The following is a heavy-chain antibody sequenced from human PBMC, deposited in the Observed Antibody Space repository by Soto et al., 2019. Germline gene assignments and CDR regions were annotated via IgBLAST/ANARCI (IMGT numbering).Heavy chain of an antibody. V-gene: IGHV1-18*01. CDR3: VNARDGNSCPSMDV. CDR2: ISPNSGNI. Sequence: QVHLVQSGAEVKKPGASVNVSCKTSGYTFTRNGISWVRQAPGQGLEWMGWISPNSGNIKYAQKLQGRVIMTTDTSTSTACMELRSLRSDDTAVYYCVNARDGNSCPSMDVWGPGTTATVAA. CDR1: GYTFTRNG. J-gene: IGHJ6*01. D-gene: IGHD2-15*01.